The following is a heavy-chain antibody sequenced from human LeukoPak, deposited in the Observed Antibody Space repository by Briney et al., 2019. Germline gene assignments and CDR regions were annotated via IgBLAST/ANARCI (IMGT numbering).Heavy chain of an antibody. CDR3: ARSYGSGSSYGRDV. CDR1: GGSISSGGYY. CDR2: IYYSGST. J-gene: IGHJ6*04. V-gene: IGHV4-31*03. D-gene: IGHD3-10*01. Sequence: SETLSLTCTVSGGSISSGGYYWSWIRQHPGKGLEWIGYIYYSGSTYYNPSLKSRVTISVDTSKNQFSLKLSSVTAADTAVYYCARSYGSGSSYGRDVGGKGTRVTVPS.